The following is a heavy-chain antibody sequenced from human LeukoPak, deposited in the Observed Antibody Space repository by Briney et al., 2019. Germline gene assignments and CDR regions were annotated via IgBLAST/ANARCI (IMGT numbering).Heavy chain of an antibody. CDR1: GFTFSSYA. CDR3: AKMYYDILTGYYGY. J-gene: IGHJ4*02. CDR2: ISGSGDST. V-gene: IGHV3-23*01. Sequence: GGSLRLSCAASGFTFSSYAMSWVRQAPGKGLEWVSAISGSGDSTYYADSVKGRFTISRDNSKNTLYLQKNSLRAEDTAVYYCAKMYYDILTGYYGYWGQGTLVTVSS. D-gene: IGHD3-9*01.